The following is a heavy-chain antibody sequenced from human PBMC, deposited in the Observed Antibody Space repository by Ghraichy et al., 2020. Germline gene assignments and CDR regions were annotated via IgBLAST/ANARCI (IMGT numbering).Heavy chain of an antibody. J-gene: IGHJ3*02. CDR2: INHSGST. CDR1: GGSFSGYY. CDR3: ARGWPPPTTYYYDSSGYYSLVRAFDI. Sequence: SETLSLTCAVYGGSFSGYYWSWIRQPPGKGLEWIGEINHSGSTNYNPSLKSRVTISVDTSKNQFSLKLSSVTAADTAVYYCARGWPPPTTYYYDSSGYYSLVRAFDIWGQGTMVTVSS. V-gene: IGHV4-34*01. D-gene: IGHD3-22*01.